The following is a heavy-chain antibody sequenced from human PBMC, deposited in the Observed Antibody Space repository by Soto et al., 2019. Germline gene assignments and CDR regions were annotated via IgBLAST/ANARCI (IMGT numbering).Heavy chain of an antibody. V-gene: IGHV1-69*12. J-gene: IGHJ5*02. CDR3: ARDGDPQSAFWSGPLGGGRFDP. CDR1: GGTFGNSA. D-gene: IGHD3-3*01. Sequence: QVQLVQSGAEVKKPGSSVNVSCKTSGGTFGNSAVTWVRQAPGQGLEWLGGIVPMFGTAKYAQKFQGRVTMTADESTITAYMELSSLNTDETAVYYCARDGDPQSAFWSGPLGGGRFDPWGQGTLVTVSS. CDR2: IVPMFGTA.